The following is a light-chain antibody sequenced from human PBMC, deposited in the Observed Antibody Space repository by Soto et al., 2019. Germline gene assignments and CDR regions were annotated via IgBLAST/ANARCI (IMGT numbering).Light chain of an antibody. J-gene: IGLJ3*02. Sequence: QPASVSGSPGQSITMSCTGTSSNVGGYNYVSWYQQYPGKAPKLMIFEVTNRPSGVSDRFSGSKSGNTASLTISGLQAEDEADYYCSSFTSSNTWLFGGGTKLTVL. V-gene: IGLV2-14*01. CDR2: EVT. CDR1: SSNVGGYNY. CDR3: SSFTSSNTWL.